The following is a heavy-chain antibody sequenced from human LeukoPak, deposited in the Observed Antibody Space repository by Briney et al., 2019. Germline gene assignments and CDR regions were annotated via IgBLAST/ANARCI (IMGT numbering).Heavy chain of an antibody. V-gene: IGHV3-30-3*01. D-gene: IGHD6-13*01. Sequence: LRLSCAASGFTFSSYAMHWVRQAPGKGLEWVAVISYDGSNKYYADSVKGRFTISRDNSKNTLYLQMNSLRAEDTAVYYCARDSAVAAAGTLDYWGQGTLVTVSS. CDR1: GFTFSSYA. CDR3: ARDSAVAAAGTLDY. J-gene: IGHJ4*02. CDR2: ISYDGSNK.